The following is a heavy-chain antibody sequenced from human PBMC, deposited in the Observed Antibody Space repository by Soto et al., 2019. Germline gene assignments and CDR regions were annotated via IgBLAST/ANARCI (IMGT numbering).Heavy chain of an antibody. CDR2: IYYSGST. CDR1: GGSVSSGNYY. CDR3: ARGRGEFDA. D-gene: IGHD2-21*01. J-gene: IGHJ5*02. Sequence: SETLSLTCTVSGGSVSSGNYYWNWIRQPPGKGLEWIGYIYYSGSTKYNPSLKSRVTISVHTSKNQLSLNLRSVSAADTAVYYCARGRGEFDAWGQGTPVTVSS. V-gene: IGHV4-61*01.